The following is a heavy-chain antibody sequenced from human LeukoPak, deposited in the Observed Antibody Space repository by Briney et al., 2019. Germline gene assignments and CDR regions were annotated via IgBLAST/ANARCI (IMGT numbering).Heavy chain of an antibody. CDR2: MNPNSGNT. CDR3: ARGALYCSSTSCYRSRQNWFDP. CDR1: GYTFTSYD. V-gene: IGHV1-8*01. D-gene: IGHD2-2*01. Sequence: ASVTVSCKASGYTFTSYDINWVRQATGQGLEWMGWMNPNSGNTGYAQKFQGRVTMTRNTSISTAYMELSSLRSEDTAVYYCARGALYCSSTSCYRSRQNWFDPWGQGTLVTVSS. J-gene: IGHJ5*02.